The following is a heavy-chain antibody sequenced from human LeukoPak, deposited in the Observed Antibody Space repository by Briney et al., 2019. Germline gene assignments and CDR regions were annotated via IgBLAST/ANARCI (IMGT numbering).Heavy chain of an antibody. D-gene: IGHD6-6*01. CDR1: GGSISSGSYY. CDR3: ARALVDSSSGPYYYYYYYMDV. V-gene: IGHV4-61*02. Sequence: SQTLSLTCTVSGGSISSGSYYWSWIRQPAGKGLEWIGRIYTSGSTNYNPSLKSRVTISVDTSKNQFSLKLSSVTAADTAVYYCARALVDSSSGPYYYYYYYMDVWGKGTTVTVSS. J-gene: IGHJ6*03. CDR2: IYTSGST.